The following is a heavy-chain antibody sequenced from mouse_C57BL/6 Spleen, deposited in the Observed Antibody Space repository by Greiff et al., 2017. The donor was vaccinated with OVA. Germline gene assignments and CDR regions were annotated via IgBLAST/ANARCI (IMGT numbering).Heavy chain of an antibody. Sequence: DVKLVESGPGLVKPSQSLSLTCSVTGYSITSGYYWNWIRQFPGNKLEWMGYISYDGSNNYNPSLKNRISITRDTSKNQFFLKLNSVTTEDTATYYCAADGYSYAMDYWGQGTSVTVSS. CDR1: GYSITSGYY. D-gene: IGHD2-3*01. CDR2: ISYDGSN. CDR3: AADGYSYAMDY. J-gene: IGHJ4*01. V-gene: IGHV3-6*01.